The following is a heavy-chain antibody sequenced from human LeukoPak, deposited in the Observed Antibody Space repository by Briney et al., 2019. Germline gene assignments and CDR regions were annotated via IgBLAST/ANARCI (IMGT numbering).Heavy chain of an antibody. Sequence: ASVKVSCKASGYTFTGYYMHWVRQVPGRGLEWMGNVYPEDGETIYAQKFQGRVIMTEDTSTDTAYMELSSLRFEDTAIYYCATEAYYYGSGSNRPLDYWGQGTLVTVSS. CDR3: ATEAYYYGSGSNRPLDY. D-gene: IGHD3-10*01. CDR2: VYPEDGET. V-gene: IGHV1-24*01. J-gene: IGHJ4*02. CDR1: GYTFTGYY.